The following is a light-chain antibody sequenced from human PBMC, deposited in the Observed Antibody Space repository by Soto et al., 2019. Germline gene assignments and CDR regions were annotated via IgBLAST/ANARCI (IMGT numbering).Light chain of an antibody. CDR2: VAF. V-gene: IGKV3-20*01. CDR1: QSVSSNY. CDR3: QQYGSSGT. J-gene: IGKJ1*01. Sequence: IVLTQSPGTLSLSPGERATLSCRASQSVSSNYLAWYQQKPGQAPRLLIYVAFNRAPGIPDRFSGSGSGTDFTLTISRLEPDDFAVYYCQQYGSSGTFGQGTKVDIK.